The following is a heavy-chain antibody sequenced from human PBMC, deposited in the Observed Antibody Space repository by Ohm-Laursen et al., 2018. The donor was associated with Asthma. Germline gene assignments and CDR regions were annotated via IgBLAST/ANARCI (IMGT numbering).Heavy chain of an antibody. D-gene: IGHD3-22*01. Sequence: SLRLSCTASGFTFSSYAMSWVRQAPGKGLEWVSAISGSGGSTYYADSVKGRFTISRDNSKNTLYLQMNSLRAEDTPVYYCAKVASHYDSSDYHPRDYFDYWGQGTLVTVSS. CDR1: GFTFSSYA. CDR3: AKVASHYDSSDYHPRDYFDY. J-gene: IGHJ4*02. CDR2: ISGSGGST. V-gene: IGHV3-23*01.